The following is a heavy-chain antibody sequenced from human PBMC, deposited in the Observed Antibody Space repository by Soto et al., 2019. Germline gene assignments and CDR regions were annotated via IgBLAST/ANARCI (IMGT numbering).Heavy chain of an antibody. Sequence: VQLVESGGGLVQPGGSLRLSCAASGFTFSSYWMSWVRQAPGKGLEWVANIKQDGSVKYYVDSVKGRFTISRDNAKNSLYLQMNSLRAEDTAVYYCARSDRGQWLTPGYWGQGTLITVSS. D-gene: IGHD6-19*01. CDR1: GFTFSSYW. V-gene: IGHV3-7*05. CDR3: ARSDRGQWLTPGY. CDR2: IKQDGSVK. J-gene: IGHJ4*02.